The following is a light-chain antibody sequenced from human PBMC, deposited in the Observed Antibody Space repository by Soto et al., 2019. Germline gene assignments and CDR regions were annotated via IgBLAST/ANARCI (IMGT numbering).Light chain of an antibody. CDR3: QQYHDWPPLT. J-gene: IGKJ4*01. Sequence: EIVMTQSPATLSVSPGQRVTLSCRASQSISSNLAWYQQKPGQPPRLLFYSASASATGTSARFSASESGTEFSLTISSLQSEDVAIYYCQQYHDWPPLTFGGGTKVQIK. CDR2: SAS. V-gene: IGKV3-15*01. CDR1: QSISSN.